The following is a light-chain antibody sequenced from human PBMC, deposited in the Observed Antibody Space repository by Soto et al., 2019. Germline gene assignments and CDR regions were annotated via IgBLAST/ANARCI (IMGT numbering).Light chain of an antibody. V-gene: IGKV3-15*01. Sequence: EIVMTQSPATLSVSPGERATLSCXASQSVSIKLAWYQQKPGQAPRLLIYDTSTRATGIPARFSGSGSGTEFTLTISSLQSEDFAVYYCQQYNNWPPITLGQGTRLEI. J-gene: IGKJ5*01. CDR2: DTS. CDR3: QQYNNWPPIT. CDR1: QSVSIK.